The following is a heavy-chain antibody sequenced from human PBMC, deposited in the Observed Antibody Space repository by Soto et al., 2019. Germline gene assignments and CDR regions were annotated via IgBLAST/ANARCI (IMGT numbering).Heavy chain of an antibody. CDR2: IYSGGST. V-gene: IGHV3-53*04. CDR1: GFTVSSNY. CDR3: ARQTYCSGGSCYSQYYYYYMDV. Sequence: PGGSLRLSCAASGFTVSSNYMSWVRQAPGKGLEWVSVIYSGGSTYYADSVKGRFTISRHNSKNTLYLQMNSLRAEDTAVYYCARQTYCSGGSCYSQYYYYYMDVWGKGTTVTVSS. J-gene: IGHJ6*03. D-gene: IGHD2-15*01.